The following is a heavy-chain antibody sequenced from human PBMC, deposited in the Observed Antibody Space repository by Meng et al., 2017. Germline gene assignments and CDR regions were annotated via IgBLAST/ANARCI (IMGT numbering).Heavy chain of an antibody. V-gene: IGHV3-30*04. CDR2: ISYDGSNK. Sequence: GGSLRLSCAASGFTFSSYAMHWVRQAPGKGLEWVAVISYDGSNKYYADSVKGRFTISRDNSKNTLYLQMNSLRAEDTAVYYCARDRREIAAAGTLDYWGHGTLVNVSS. D-gene: IGHD6-13*01. CDR3: ARDRREIAAAGTLDY. J-gene: IGHJ4*01. CDR1: GFTFSSYA.